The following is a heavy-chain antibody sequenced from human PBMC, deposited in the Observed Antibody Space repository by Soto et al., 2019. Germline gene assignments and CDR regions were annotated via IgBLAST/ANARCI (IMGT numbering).Heavy chain of an antibody. CDR1: GFTFSSYA. J-gene: IGHJ6*02. CDR3: AKDQYNWNYYYGMDV. D-gene: IGHD1-20*01. CDR2: ISGSGGST. Sequence: VGSLRLSYAASGFTFSSYAMSWVRQAPGKGLEWVSAISGSGGSTYYADSVKGRFTISRDNSKNTLYLQMNSLRAEDTAVYYCAKDQYNWNYYYGMDVWGRGTTVNV. V-gene: IGHV3-23*01.